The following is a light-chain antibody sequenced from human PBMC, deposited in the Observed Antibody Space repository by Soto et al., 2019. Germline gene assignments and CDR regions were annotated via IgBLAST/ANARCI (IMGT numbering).Light chain of an antibody. CDR2: EVN. CDR3: SSYAGSTNLI. Sequence: QSALAQPPSASGSPGQSVTISCTGTSSDVGGHNYVSWYQQYPGKAPKLMIYEVNKRPSGVPDRFSGSKSVNTASLTVSGLQAEDEADYYCSSYAGSTNLIFGGGTKLTVL. J-gene: IGLJ2*01. V-gene: IGLV2-8*01. CDR1: SSDVGGHNY.